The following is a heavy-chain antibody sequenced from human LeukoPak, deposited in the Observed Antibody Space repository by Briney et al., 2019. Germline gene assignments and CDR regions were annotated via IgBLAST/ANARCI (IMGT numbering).Heavy chain of an antibody. D-gene: IGHD7-27*01. V-gene: IGHV3-33*01. Sequence: GGSLRLSCAASGFTFSSYDMHWVRQAPGKGLEWVAVIWYDGSNKYYADSVKGRFTISRDNSKNTLYLQMNSLRAGDTAVYYCARSRPANWLLGYWGQGTLVTVSS. J-gene: IGHJ4*02. CDR3: ARSRPANWLLGY. CDR1: GFTFSSYD. CDR2: IWYDGSNK.